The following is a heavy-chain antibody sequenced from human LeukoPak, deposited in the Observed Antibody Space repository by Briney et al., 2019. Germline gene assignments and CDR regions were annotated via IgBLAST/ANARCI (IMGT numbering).Heavy chain of an antibody. CDR1: GGSFSGYY. CDR2: INPGGNT. J-gene: IGHJ4*02. D-gene: IGHD4/OR15-4a*01. V-gene: IGHV4-34*01. CDR3: ARADGAQTFPFDY. Sequence: SETLSLTCAVYGGSFSGYYWSWIRQPPGKGLEWIGEINPGGNTNYNPSLKSRVAISVDTSKNQFSLKLTSVTAADTAVYYCARADGAQTFPFDYWSLGTLVTVSS.